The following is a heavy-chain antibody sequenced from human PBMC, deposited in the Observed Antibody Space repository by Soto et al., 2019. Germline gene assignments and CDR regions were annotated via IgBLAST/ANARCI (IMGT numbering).Heavy chain of an antibody. CDR3: ARDGGDCISTSCYYFDY. V-gene: IGHV4-30-4*01. D-gene: IGHD2-2*01. Sequence: QVQLQESGPGLVKPSQTLSLTCTVSGGSISSGDYYWSWIRQPPGKGLEWIGYIYYSGSTYYNPXLKGRVTISVXXSXNXSSLKLSSVTAADTAVYYCARDGGDCISTSCYYFDYWGQGTLVTVSS. CDR2: IYYSGST. J-gene: IGHJ4*02. CDR1: GGSISSGDYY.